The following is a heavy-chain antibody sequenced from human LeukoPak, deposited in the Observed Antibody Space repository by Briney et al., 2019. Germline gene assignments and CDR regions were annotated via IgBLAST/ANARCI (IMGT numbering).Heavy chain of an antibody. Sequence: GGSLRLSCAASEFTFSSYAMHWVRQAPGKGLEWVAVISYDGSNKYYADSVKGRFTISRDNSKNTLYLQMNSLRAEDTAEYYCARGYCSSTSCYAPYYYGMDVWGQGTTVTVSS. J-gene: IGHJ6*02. CDR3: ARGYCSSTSCYAPYYYGMDV. V-gene: IGHV3-30-3*01. CDR2: ISYDGSNK. CDR1: EFTFSSYA. D-gene: IGHD2-2*01.